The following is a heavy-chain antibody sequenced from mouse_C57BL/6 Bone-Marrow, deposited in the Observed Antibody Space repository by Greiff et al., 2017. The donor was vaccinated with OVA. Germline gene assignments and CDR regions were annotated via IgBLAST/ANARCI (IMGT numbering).Heavy chain of an antibody. D-gene: IGHD3-3*01. CDR1: GFTFSSYA. J-gene: IGHJ2*01. Sequence: EVMLVESGEGLVKPGGSLKLSCAASGFTFSSYAMSWVRQTPEKRLEWVAYISSGGDYIYYADTVKGRFTISRDNARNTLYLQMSSLKSEDTAMYYCTRERGTRGRPYYFDYWGQGTTLTVSS. CDR2: ISSGGDYI. CDR3: TRERGTRGRPYYFDY. V-gene: IGHV5-9-1*02.